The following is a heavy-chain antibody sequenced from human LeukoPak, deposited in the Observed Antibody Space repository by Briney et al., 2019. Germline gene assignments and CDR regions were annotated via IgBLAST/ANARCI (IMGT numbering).Heavy chain of an antibody. J-gene: IGHJ4*02. CDR3: ARGYTYYFDY. V-gene: IGHV3-48*02. Sequence: GGSLRLSCAASGFTFSSYSMNWVRQAPGKGLEWVSYITSSSSTIYYADSVKGRFTISGDNAKNSLYLQMNSLRDEDTAVYYCARGYTYYFDYWGQGTLVTVSS. CDR1: GFTFSSYS. CDR2: ITSSSSTI. D-gene: IGHD1-14*01.